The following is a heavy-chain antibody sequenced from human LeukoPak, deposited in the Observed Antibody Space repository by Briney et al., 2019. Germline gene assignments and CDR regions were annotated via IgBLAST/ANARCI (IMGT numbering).Heavy chain of an antibody. Sequence: PSETLSLTCTVSGGSISSYYWSWIRQPPGKGLEWVGYIYYSGSTNYNPSLKSRVTISVDTSKNQFSLKLSSVTAADTAVYYCARGWGNGYDLGGGDCWGQGTLVTVSS. CDR2: IYYSGST. CDR1: GGSISSYY. V-gene: IGHV4-59*01. J-gene: IGHJ4*02. CDR3: ARGWGNGYDLGGGDC. D-gene: IGHD5-12*01.